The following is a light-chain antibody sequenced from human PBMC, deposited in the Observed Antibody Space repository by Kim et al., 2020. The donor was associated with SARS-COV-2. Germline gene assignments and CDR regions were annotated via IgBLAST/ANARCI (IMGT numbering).Light chain of an antibody. V-gene: IGKV3-11*01. CDR2: LAS. J-gene: IGKJ4*02. CDR3: QKYSNSPLT. Sequence: QPQSALAPSLRVSLASTCATGIPSRFSGGGSGTDFSLTISSLQPEDFAAYYCQKYSNSPLTFGRGTKVEIK.